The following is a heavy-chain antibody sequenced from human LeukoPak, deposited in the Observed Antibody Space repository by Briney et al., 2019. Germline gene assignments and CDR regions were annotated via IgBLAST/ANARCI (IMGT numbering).Heavy chain of an antibody. D-gene: IGHD6-13*01. V-gene: IGHV3-73*01. CDR2: IGSNSNSYAT. CDR3: TRGIAAAGTGYYYYYGMDV. CDR1: GFTFSDSA. J-gene: IGHJ6*02. Sequence: GGSLRLSCAASGFTFSDSAMHWVRQASGKGLEWVGRIGSNSNSYATAYAASVKGRFTISRDDSKNTAYLQMNSLKSEDTAVYYCTRGIAAAGTGYYYYYGMDVWGQGTTVTVSS.